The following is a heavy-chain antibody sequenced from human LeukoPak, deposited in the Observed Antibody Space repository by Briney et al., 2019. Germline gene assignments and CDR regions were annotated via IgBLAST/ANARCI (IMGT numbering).Heavy chain of an antibody. CDR1: GYSFTSYW. D-gene: IGHD3-22*01. CDR2: IYPGDSDT. J-gene: IGHJ4*02. V-gene: IGHV5-51*01. Sequence: GESLKISCKGSGYSFTSYWIGWVRQMPGKGLEWMGIIYPGDSDTRYSPSFQGQVTISADKSISTAYLQWSSLKASDTAMYYCARPHHYYDSSGYRVKCYFDYWGQGTLVTVSS. CDR3: ARPHHYYDSSGYRVKCYFDY.